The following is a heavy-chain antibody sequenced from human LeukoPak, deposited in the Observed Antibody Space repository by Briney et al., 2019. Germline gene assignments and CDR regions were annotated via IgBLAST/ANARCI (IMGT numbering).Heavy chain of an antibody. J-gene: IGHJ5*02. CDR3: ARDPQLRSAVAPKGYWFDP. V-gene: IGHV1-69*04. CDR1: GYTFTSYD. D-gene: IGHD6-19*01. Sequence: VASVKVSCKASGYTFTSYDINWVRQATGQGLEWMGRIIPILGIANYAQKFQGRVTITADKSTSTAYMELSSLRSEDTAVYYCARDPQLRSAVAPKGYWFDPWGQGTLVTVSS. CDR2: IIPILGIA.